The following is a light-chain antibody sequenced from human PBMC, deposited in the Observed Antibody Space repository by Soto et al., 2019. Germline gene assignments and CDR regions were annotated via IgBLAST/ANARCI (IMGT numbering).Light chain of an antibody. V-gene: IGKV3-15*01. CDR1: RSISYN. J-gene: IGKJ4*01. CDR2: GAS. CDR3: QQYSDWPLT. Sequence: EIVMTQSPATLSVSPGERATLSCRASRSISYNLAWYQHKPGQPPRLLMFGASTRATGLPARFSGSGSGTELTLTISRLQSEDFAVYYWQQYSDWPLTFGGGTHVES.